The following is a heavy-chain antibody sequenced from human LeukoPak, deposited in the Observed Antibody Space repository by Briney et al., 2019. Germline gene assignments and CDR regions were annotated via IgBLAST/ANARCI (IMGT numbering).Heavy chain of an antibody. J-gene: IGHJ4*02. Sequence: SETLSLTCAVYGGSFSGYYWSWIRQPPGKGLGWIGEINHSGSTNYNPSLKSRVTISVDTSKNQFSLKLSSVTAADTAVYYCAGGPSPYCWGQGTLVTVSS. CDR3: AGGPSPYC. V-gene: IGHV4-34*01. CDR2: INHSGST. CDR1: GGSFSGYY.